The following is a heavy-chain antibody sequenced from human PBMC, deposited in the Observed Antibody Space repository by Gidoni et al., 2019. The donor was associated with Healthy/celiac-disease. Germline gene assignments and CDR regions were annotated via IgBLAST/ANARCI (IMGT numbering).Heavy chain of an antibody. J-gene: IGHJ6*02. Sequence: QLQLQESGPGLVKPSETPSLTCTVSGGSISSCSYYWGWIRQPPGKGLEWIGSIYYSGSTYYNPSLKSRVTISVDTSKNQSSLKLSSVTAADTAVYYCASIYSGYDYYYYGMDVWGQGTTVTVSS. CDR1: GGSISSCSYY. V-gene: IGHV4-39*01. CDR3: ASIYSGYDYYYYGMDV. D-gene: IGHD5-12*01. CDR2: IYYSGST.